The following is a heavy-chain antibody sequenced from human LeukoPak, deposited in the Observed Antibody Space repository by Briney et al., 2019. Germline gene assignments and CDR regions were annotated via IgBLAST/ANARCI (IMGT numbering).Heavy chain of an antibody. Sequence: GRSLRLSCAASGFNFDDYAMHWVRQAPGEGLEWVSGISWNSGSIGYADSVKGRFTISRDNAKNSLYLQMNSLRAEDTALYYCAKDMRGYDGGTIDYWGQGTLVTVSS. J-gene: IGHJ4*02. CDR1: GFNFDDYA. D-gene: IGHD5-12*01. V-gene: IGHV3-9*01. CDR3: AKDMRGYDGGTIDY. CDR2: ISWNSGSI.